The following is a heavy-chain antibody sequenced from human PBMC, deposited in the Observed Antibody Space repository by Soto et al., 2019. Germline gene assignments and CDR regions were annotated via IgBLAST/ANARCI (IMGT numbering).Heavy chain of an antibody. CDR3: AKIKGAITFLHFDT. J-gene: IGHJ4*02. CDR1: TSNLKNYA. D-gene: IGHD3-16*01. V-gene: IGHV3-23*01. Sequence: GGSLRLSCVDSTSNLKNYAMAWVRQAPGKGLEWVSALTDTGGSTYYAASVKGRFTISRDNSRNTLFLQMDRLRVDDTAVYYCAKIKGAITFLHFDTWGQGTLVTVSS. CDR2: LTDTGGST.